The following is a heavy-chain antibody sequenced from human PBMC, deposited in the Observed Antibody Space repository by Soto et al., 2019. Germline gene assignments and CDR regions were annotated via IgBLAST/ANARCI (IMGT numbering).Heavy chain of an antibody. CDR1: GFTFSSYW. V-gene: IGHV3-7*01. Sequence: GGSLRLSCAASGFTFSSYWMSWVRQAPGKGLEWVANIKQDGSEKYYVDSVKGRFTISRDNAKNPLYLQMNSLRAEDTAVYYCARDRLVAVAGYDYWGQGTLVTVSS. J-gene: IGHJ4*02. D-gene: IGHD6-19*01. CDR3: ARDRLVAVAGYDY. CDR2: IKQDGSEK.